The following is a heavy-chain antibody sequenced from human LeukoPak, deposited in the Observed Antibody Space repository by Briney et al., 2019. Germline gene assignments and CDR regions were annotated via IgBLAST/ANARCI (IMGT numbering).Heavy chain of an antibody. CDR2: INHSGST. V-gene: IGHV4-39*07. CDR1: GGSISNSNYY. J-gene: IGHJ4*02. Sequence: SETLSLTCTASGGSISNSNYYWSWIRQPPGKGLEWIGEINHSGSTYYNPSLKSRVTISVDTSKNQFSLKLSSVTAADTAVYYCAKRYCSSTTCYDDRGAFDYWGQGTLVTVSS. CDR3: AKRYCSSTTCYDDRGAFDY. D-gene: IGHD2-2*01.